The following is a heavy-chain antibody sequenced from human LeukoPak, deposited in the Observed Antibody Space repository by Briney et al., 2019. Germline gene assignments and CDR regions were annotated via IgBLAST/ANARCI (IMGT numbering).Heavy chain of an antibody. CDR2: IRGSRSGL. D-gene: IGHD1-1*01. CDR3: ARDDNSGFDY. Sequence: GGALRVSCAASVFAFSDFSMNWVRQAPGRGRGWVADIRGSRSGLGSGTYYAGSVKGRFTISRDDAKNSLYLQMNSLRAEDTAFYYCARDDNSGFDYWGQGALVTVSS. CDR1: VFAFSDFS. V-gene: IGHV3-21*05. J-gene: IGHJ4*02.